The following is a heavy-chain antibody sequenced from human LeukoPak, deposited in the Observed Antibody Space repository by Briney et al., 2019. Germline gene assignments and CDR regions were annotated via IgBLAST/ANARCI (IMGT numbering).Heavy chain of an antibody. CDR2: IYYSGST. V-gene: IGHV4-39*01. CDR3: ARQGDDFWSGYLREGAFDI. CDR1: GGSISSSSYY. Sequence: SETLSLTCTVSGGSISSSSYYWGWLRQPPGKGLEWIVSIYYSGSTYYNPSLKSRVTISVDTSKNQFSLKLSSVTAADTAVYYCARQGDDFWSGYLREGAFDIWGQGTMVTVSS. D-gene: IGHD3-3*01. J-gene: IGHJ3*02.